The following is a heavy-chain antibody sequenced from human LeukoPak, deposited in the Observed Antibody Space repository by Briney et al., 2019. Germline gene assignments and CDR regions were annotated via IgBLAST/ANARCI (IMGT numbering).Heavy chain of an antibody. Sequence: SETLSLTCTVSGGSISSGGYYWSWIRQHPGKGLEWIGYIYYSGSTNYNPSLKSRVTISVDTSKNQFSLKLSSVTAADTAVYYCARAASIAAAGTTRNYYYYGMDVWGQGTTVTVSS. D-gene: IGHD6-13*01. CDR3: ARAASIAAAGTTRNYYYYGMDV. J-gene: IGHJ6*02. CDR1: GGSISSGGYY. CDR2: IYYSGST. V-gene: IGHV4-61*08.